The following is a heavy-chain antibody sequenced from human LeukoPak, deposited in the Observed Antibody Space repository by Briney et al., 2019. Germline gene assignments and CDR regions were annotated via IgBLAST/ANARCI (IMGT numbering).Heavy chain of an antibody. D-gene: IGHD6-13*01. J-gene: IGHJ4*02. Sequence: GGSLRLSCAASGFTFSSYEMNWVRQAPGKGLEWVSYISSSGSTIYYADSVKGRFTISRDNAKNSLYLQMNSLRAEGTAVYYCARDRAAAHFDYWGQGTLVTVSS. CDR2: ISSSGSTI. V-gene: IGHV3-48*03. CDR3: ARDRAAAHFDY. CDR1: GFTFSSYE.